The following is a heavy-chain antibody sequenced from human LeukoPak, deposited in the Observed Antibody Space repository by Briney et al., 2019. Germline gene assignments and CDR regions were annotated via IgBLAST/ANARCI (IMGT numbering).Heavy chain of an antibody. V-gene: IGHV1-69*13. Sequence: GASVKVSCKASGGTFSSYAISWVRQAPGQGLEWMGGIIPIFGTANYAQKFQGRVTITAGESTSTAYMELSSLRSEDTAVYYCASYSYYYDSSGYYRDYWGQGTLVTVSS. CDR2: IIPIFGTA. CDR3: ASYSYYYDSSGYYRDY. CDR1: GGTFSSYA. D-gene: IGHD3-22*01. J-gene: IGHJ4*02.